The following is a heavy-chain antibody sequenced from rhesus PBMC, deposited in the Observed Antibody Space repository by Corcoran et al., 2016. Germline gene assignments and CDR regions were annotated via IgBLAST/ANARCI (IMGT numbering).Heavy chain of an antibody. Sequence: QVQLQESGPGLVKPSATLSLTCAVSGGSISRIYYSCSWFRPAPGKGLEWIGYISYSGSTSYNPSLKSRVTISRDTSKNQFSLKLSSVTAADTAVYYCARLSSWSRRFDVWGAGVLVTVSS. V-gene: IGHV4-122*02. CDR2: ISYSGST. CDR1: GGSISRIYYS. D-gene: IGHD6-13*01. J-gene: IGHJ5-1*01. CDR3: ARLSSWSRRFDV.